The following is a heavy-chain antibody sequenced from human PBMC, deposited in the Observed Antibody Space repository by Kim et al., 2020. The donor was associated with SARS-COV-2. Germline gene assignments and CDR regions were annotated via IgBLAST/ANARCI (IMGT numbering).Heavy chain of an antibody. J-gene: IGHJ3*02. CDR3: ARGIGYIVVVPAATHPRVEEDAFDI. CDR2: IYHSGST. CDR1: GGSISSSNW. D-gene: IGHD2-2*01. Sequence: SETLSLTCAVSGGSISSSNWWSWVRQPPGKGLEWIGEIYHSGSTNYNPSLKSRVTISVDKSKNQFSLKLSSVTAADTAVYYCARGIGYIVVVPAATHPRVEEDAFDIWGQGTMVTVSS. V-gene: IGHV4-4*02.